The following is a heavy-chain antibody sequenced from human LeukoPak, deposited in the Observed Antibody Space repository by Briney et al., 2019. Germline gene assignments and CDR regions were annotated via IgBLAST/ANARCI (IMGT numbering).Heavy chain of an antibody. Sequence: GGSLRLSCAASGFTFSSYAMSSVRRAPGKGLEWVSAISGSGGSTYYADSVKGRFTISRDNSKNTLYLQMNSLRAEDTAVYYCAKDRHGLRSYFDYWGQGTLVTVSS. CDR2: ISGSGGST. CDR3: AKDRHGLRSYFDY. CDR1: GFTFSSYA. V-gene: IGHV3-23*01. D-gene: IGHD4-17*01. J-gene: IGHJ4*02.